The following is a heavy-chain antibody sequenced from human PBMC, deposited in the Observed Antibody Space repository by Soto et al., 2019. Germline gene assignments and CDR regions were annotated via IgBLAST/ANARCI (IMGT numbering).Heavy chain of an antibody. CDR2: IYYSGST. V-gene: IGHV4-39*02. Sequence: SETLSLTCTVSGGSISSSNYYWGWIRQPPGKGLEWIGSIYYSGSTYYNPSLKSRVTISVDTSKNHFSLKLSSVTAADTAVYYCASYDFWSGYYRDVWGQGTTVTVSS. CDR3: ASYDFWSGYYRDV. CDR1: GGSISSSNYY. J-gene: IGHJ6*02. D-gene: IGHD3-3*01.